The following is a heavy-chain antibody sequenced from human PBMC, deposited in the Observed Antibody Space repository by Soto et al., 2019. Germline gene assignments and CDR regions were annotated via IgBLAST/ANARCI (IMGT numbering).Heavy chain of an antibody. V-gene: IGHV1-18*04. Sequence: ASVKVSCKASGYTFTSYGISWVRQAPGQGLEWMGWISAYNGNTYYAQKLQGRVTMTTDTSTSTAYMELRSLRSDDTAVYYCARVVSGSGGYYGYDDAFDIWGQGTMVTVSS. D-gene: IGHD3-10*01. CDR2: ISAYNGNT. J-gene: IGHJ3*02. CDR3: ARVVSGSGGYYGYDDAFDI. CDR1: GYTFTSYG.